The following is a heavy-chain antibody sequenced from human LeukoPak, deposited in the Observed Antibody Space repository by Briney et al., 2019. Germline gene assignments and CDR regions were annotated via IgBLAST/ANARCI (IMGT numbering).Heavy chain of an antibody. J-gene: IGHJ5*02. CDR1: GFSVSSDS. CDR3: VTSRGTS. Sequence: PGGSLRLSCAASGFSVSSDSMSWVRQAPGKGLEWVSVINSGGTAFYADSVKGRFTISRDTSKNTLSLQMNSLRDEDTAMYYCVTSRGTSWGQGTLVTVSS. V-gene: IGHV3-53*01. D-gene: IGHD3-16*01. CDR2: INSGGTA.